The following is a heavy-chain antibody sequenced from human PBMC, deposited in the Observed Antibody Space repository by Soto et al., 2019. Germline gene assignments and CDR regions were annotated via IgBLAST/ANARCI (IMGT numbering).Heavy chain of an antibody. CDR3: ARDPGDYCSGGSCYSLDY. D-gene: IGHD2-15*01. Sequence: GGSLRLSCAASGFTFSSYAMHWVRQAPGKGLEWVAVISYDGSNKYYADSVKGRFTISRDNSKNTLYLQMNSLRAEDTAVYYCARDPGDYCSGGSCYSLDYWGQGTLVTVSS. CDR1: GFTFSSYA. V-gene: IGHV3-30-3*01. J-gene: IGHJ4*02. CDR2: ISYDGSNK.